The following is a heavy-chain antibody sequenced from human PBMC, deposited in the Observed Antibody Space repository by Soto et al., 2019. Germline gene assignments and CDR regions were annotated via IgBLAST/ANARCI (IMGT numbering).Heavy chain of an antibody. CDR2: ISYDGSNK. V-gene: IGHV3-30*03. J-gene: IGHJ4*02. CDR3: ASLSRVTVELDY. D-gene: IGHD1-1*01. Sequence: QVQLVESGGGVVQPGRSLRLSCAASGFTFSSYGMHWVRQAPGKGLEWVAVISYDGSNKYYADSVKGRFTISRDNSKNTLYLQMNSLRAEDTAVYYCASLSRVTVELDYWGQGTLVTVSS. CDR1: GFTFSSYG.